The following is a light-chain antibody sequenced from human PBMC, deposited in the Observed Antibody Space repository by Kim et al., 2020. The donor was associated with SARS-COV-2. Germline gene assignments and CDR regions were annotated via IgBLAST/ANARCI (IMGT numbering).Light chain of an antibody. CDR3: SSYAGRQNLV. Sequence: GHSVTIACTETSSDIGGYNFVAWYQQHPGKAPKVMIYEVNKRPSGVPDRFSGSKSDNTASLTVSGLQAEDEADYYCSSYAGRQNLVFGGGTQLTVL. J-gene: IGLJ2*01. CDR2: EVN. CDR1: SSDIGGYNF. V-gene: IGLV2-8*01.